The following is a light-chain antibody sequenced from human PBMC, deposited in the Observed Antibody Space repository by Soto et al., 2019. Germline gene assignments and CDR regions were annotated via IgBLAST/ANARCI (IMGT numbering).Light chain of an antibody. Sequence: QSALAQPASVSGSPGQSITISCTGSFSDIAVFNYVSWYQQYPGRAPKLLIYQVTSRASGVSHRFSGSKSGNTASLTISGLQPEDEAEYYCNSFAGNYRLFGTGTKVTVL. CDR3: NSFAGNYRL. J-gene: IGLJ1*01. CDR1: FSDIAVFNY. CDR2: QVT. V-gene: IGLV2-14*01.